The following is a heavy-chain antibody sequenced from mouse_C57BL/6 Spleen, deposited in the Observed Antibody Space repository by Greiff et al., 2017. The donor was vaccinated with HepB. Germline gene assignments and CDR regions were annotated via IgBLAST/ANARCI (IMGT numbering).Heavy chain of an antibody. CDR2: INYDGSST. V-gene: IGHV5-16*01. D-gene: IGHD2-3*01. Sequence: EVMLVESEGGLVQPGSSMKLSCTASGFTFSDYYMAWVRQVPEKGLEWVANINYDGSSTYYLDSLKSRFIISRDNAKNILYLQMSSLKSEDTATYYCARVGIYDGYDYWGQGTTLTVSS. CDR3: ARVGIYDGYDY. J-gene: IGHJ2*01. CDR1: GFTFSDYY.